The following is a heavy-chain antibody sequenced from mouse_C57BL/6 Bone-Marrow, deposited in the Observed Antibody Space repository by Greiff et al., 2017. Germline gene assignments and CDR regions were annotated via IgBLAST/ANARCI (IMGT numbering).Heavy chain of an antibody. V-gene: IGHV5-12*01. J-gene: IGHJ3*01. Sequence: EVKVVESGGGLVQPGGSLKLSCAASGFTFSDSYMYWVRQTPEKRLEWVAYISNGGGSTYYPDTVKGRFTISRDNAKNTLYLQMSRLKSEDTAMYYCARPSIYYDYGAAWSAYWGQGTLVTVSA. CDR1: GFTFSDSY. CDR2: ISNGGGST. D-gene: IGHD2-4*01. CDR3: ARPSIYYDYGAAWSAY.